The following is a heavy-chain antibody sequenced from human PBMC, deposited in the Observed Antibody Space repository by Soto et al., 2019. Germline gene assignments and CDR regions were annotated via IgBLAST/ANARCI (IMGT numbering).Heavy chain of an antibody. V-gene: IGHV3-23*01. CDR1: GLTLASYG. J-gene: IGHJ6*02. CDR2: ISNSGGNT. CDR3: AQSSVADYYYGMDV. D-gene: IGHD3-22*01. Sequence: EVQLLESGGGLVQPGGSLRLSCAASGLTLASYGMSWVRQAPGKGLGWVSGISNSGGNTYHADSVKGRFTISRDNSKNTLDLQMNSLRAEDKAVYYCAQSSVADYYYGMDVWGQGTTVSVSS.